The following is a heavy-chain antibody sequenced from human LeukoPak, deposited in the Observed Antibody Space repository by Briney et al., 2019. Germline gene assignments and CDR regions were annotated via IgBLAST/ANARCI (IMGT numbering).Heavy chain of an antibody. J-gene: IGHJ4*02. V-gene: IGHV3-7*01. CDR2: IKQDGSEK. CDR1: GFTFSRYW. D-gene: IGHD3-3*01. CDR3: ASCDFWSGY. Sequence: GGSLRLSCAASGFTFSRYWMSWVRQAPGKGLEWVANIKQDGSEKYYVDSVKGRFTISRDNAKNSLYLQMNSLRAEDTAVYYCASCDFWSGYWGQGTLVTVSS.